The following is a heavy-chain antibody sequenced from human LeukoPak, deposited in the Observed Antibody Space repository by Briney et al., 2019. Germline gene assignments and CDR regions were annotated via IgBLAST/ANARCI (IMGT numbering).Heavy chain of an antibody. J-gene: IGHJ4*02. CDR2: INWNGGST. CDR1: GFTFDDYG. CDR3: ASYDDILTGSFGY. V-gene: IGHV3-20*04. Sequence: GGSLRLSCAASGFTFDDYGMSWVRQAPGKGLEWVSGINWNGGSTGYADSVKGRFTISRDNAKNSLYLQMNSLRAEDTAVYYCASYDDILTGSFGYWGQGTLVTVSS. D-gene: IGHD3-9*01.